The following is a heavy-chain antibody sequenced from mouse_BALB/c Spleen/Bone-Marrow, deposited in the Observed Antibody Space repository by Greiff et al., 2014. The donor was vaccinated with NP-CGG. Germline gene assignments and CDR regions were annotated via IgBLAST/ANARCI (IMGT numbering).Heavy chain of an antibody. CDR1: GFNIKDTY. J-gene: IGHJ3*01. CDR2: IDPANGNT. Sequence: VPLKESGAELVKPGASVKLSCTTSGFNIKDTYIQWGKQRPEQGLEWIGRIDPANGNTKYDPEFQGKATITADTSSNTAYLHLSSLTSEDTAVYSCAHDAPFAYWGQGTLVTVSA. CDR3: AHDAPFAY. D-gene: IGHD2-3*01. V-gene: IGHV14-3*02.